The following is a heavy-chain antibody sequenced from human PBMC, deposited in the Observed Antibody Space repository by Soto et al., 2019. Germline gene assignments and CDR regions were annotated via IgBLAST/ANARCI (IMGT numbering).Heavy chain of an antibody. V-gene: IGHV5-10-1*01. Sequence: GESLKISCKGSGYSFTTYWISWVRQMPGKGLDWMGRIDPSDSYTNYSPSFQGHVTISADKSISTAYLQWSSLKASDTAMYYCARGGGYNYGSYDYWGQGTLVTVSS. D-gene: IGHD5-18*01. J-gene: IGHJ4*02. CDR2: IDPSDSYT. CDR3: ARGGGYNYGSYDY. CDR1: GYSFTTYW.